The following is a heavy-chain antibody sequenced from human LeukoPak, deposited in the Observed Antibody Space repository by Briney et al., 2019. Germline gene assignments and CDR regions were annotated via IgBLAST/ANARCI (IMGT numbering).Heavy chain of an antibody. CDR1: GFTFTDYS. J-gene: IGHJ4*02. CDR2: INWNGRAV. Sequence: PGRSLRLSCSASGFTFTDYSMHWVRQVPGKGLEWVSTINWNGRAVGYADSVKGRFTISRDNAKNSLYLQMNSLRAEDTAVYYCARGGMATPYFDYWGQGTLVTVSS. V-gene: IGHV3-9*01. D-gene: IGHD5-24*01. CDR3: ARGGMATPYFDY.